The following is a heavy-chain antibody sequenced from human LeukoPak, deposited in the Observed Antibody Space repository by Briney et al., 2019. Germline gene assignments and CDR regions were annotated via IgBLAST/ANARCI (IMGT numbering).Heavy chain of an antibody. CDR3: AGGEGIAVALGY. CDR1: GGSITNYY. V-gene: IGHV4-59*01. CDR2: IYYSGST. D-gene: IGHD6-19*01. J-gene: IGHJ4*02. Sequence: SETLSLTCTVSGGSITNYYWSWIRQPPGKGLEWIGYIYYSGSTNSNPSLKSRVTISVDTSKNQFSLKLSSVTAADTAVYYCAGGEGIAVALGYWGQGTLVTVSS.